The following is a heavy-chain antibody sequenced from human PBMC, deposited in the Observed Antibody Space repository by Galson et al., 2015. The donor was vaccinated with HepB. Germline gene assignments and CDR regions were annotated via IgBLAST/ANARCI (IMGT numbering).Heavy chain of an antibody. D-gene: IGHD6-19*01. V-gene: IGHV3-30*19. CDR2: IWHDSTNK. CDR3: ARDQGEQWLVGNDY. Sequence: SLRLSCAASGFTFSSYVMHWVRQAPGKGLEWVALIWHDSTNKYYADSVKGRFTISRDNSKNTLYLQMNSLRAEDTAVYYCARDQGEQWLVGNDYWGQGTLVTVSS. J-gene: IGHJ4*02. CDR1: GFTFSSYV.